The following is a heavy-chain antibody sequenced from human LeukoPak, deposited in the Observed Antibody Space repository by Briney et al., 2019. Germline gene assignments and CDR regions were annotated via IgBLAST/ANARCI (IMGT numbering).Heavy chain of an antibody. D-gene: IGHD1-26*01. Sequence: GGSLRLSCAASGFTFSSYAIHWVRQAPEKGLEWVSTISGSGGGTYYADSVKGRFTISRDDSKNTLYLQMNSLRAEDTAVYYCVKDLGRYRNNCFDYWGQGTLVTVSS. CDR1: GFTFSSYA. CDR2: ISGSGGGT. J-gene: IGHJ4*02. CDR3: VKDLGRYRNNCFDY. V-gene: IGHV3-23*01.